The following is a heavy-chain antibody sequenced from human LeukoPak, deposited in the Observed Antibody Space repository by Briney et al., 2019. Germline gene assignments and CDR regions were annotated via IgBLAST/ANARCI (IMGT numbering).Heavy chain of an antibody. V-gene: IGHV4-38-2*02. CDR3: AGYHAYGVTTPPLGY. CDR1: AYSISSGYY. D-gene: IGHD4-17*01. J-gene: IGHJ4*02. CDR2: IYHSGST. Sequence: SETLSLTCTVSAYSISSGYYWGWIRQPPGKGLEWIGSIYHSGSTYYNPSLKSRVTMSVDTSKSQFSLKLSSVTAADTAVYFCAGYHAYGVTTPPLGYWGQGTLVTVSS.